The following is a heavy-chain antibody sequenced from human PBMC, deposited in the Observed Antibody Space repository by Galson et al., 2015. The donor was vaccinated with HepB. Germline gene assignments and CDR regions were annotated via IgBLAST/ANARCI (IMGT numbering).Heavy chain of an antibody. CDR1: GFSLSISGVG. D-gene: IGHD5/OR15-5a*01. Sequence: PALVKPTQTLTLTCTLSGFSLSISGVGVGWIRQPPGKALEWLAFIYWNEDKRYSPSLKTRVTITKDTSKNQVVLTMTNMDPVDTATYYCVRDVVSTIDYWGQGTLVTVSS. J-gene: IGHJ4*02. V-gene: IGHV2-5*04. CDR3: VRDVVSTIDY. CDR2: IYWNEDK.